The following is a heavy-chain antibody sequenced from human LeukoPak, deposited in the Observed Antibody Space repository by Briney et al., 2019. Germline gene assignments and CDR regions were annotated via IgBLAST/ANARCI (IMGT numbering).Heavy chain of an antibody. Sequence: PGGSLRLSCAACGFTFSSYAMSWVRQAPGKGLEWVSAISGSGGSTYYADSVKGRFTISRDNSKNTLYLQMNSLRAEDTAVYYCAKDPRYSGSYGYFQHWGQGTLVTVSS. D-gene: IGHD1-26*01. CDR3: AKDPRYSGSYGYFQH. J-gene: IGHJ1*01. CDR2: ISGSGGST. V-gene: IGHV3-23*01. CDR1: GFTFSSYA.